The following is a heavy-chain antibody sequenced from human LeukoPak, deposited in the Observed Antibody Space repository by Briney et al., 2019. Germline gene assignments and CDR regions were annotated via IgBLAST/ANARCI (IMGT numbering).Heavy chain of an antibody. CDR1: GGSFSGYY. Sequence: PSETLSLTCAVYGGSFSGYYWSWIRQPPGKGLEWIGEINHSGSSNYNPSLKSRVTVSVDTSKNQFSLKLSSVTAADTAMYYCARADGYCRSSSCYSSSWFDPWGQGTLVTVSS. J-gene: IGHJ5*02. CDR2: INHSGSS. CDR3: ARADGYCRSSSCYSSSWFDP. V-gene: IGHV4-34*01. D-gene: IGHD2-15*01.